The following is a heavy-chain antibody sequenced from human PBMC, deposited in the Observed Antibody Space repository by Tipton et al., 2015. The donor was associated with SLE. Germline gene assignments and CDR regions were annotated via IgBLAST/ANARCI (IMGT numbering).Heavy chain of an antibody. Sequence: TLSLTCAVYGGSFGGFNWNWIRQPPGNGLEWIGEINHSGVTSYNPSLKSRVAVSLDTSKSQFLLRLTSVTAADTAMYFCARGTGITDDWGQGTLVTVSS. D-gene: IGHD1-1*01. V-gene: IGHV4-34*01. CDR1: GGSFGGFN. CDR3: ARGTGITDD. J-gene: IGHJ4*02. CDR2: INHSGVT.